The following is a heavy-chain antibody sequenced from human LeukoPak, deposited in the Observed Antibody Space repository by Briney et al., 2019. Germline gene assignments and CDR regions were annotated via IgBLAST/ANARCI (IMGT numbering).Heavy chain of an antibody. J-gene: IGHJ5*02. CDR2: IYPGDSDT. V-gene: IGHV5-51*01. CDR3: ARQVPGCSGGSCYSGWFDP. Sequence: GESLKISCKGSGYSFTSYWIGWVRQMPGKGLEWVGIIYPGDSDTRYSPFFQGQVTMSADKSSSTAYLQWSSLKASDNAMYYCARQVPGCSGGSCYSGWFDPWGQGTLVTVSS. CDR1: GYSFTSYW. D-gene: IGHD2-15*01.